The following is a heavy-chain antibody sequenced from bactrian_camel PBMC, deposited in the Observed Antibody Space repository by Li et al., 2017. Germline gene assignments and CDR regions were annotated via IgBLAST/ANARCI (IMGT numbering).Heavy chain of an antibody. D-gene: IGHD7*01. V-gene: IGHV3S19*01. CDR1: GFTFSNIW. CDR2: IYTADGRA. Sequence: DVQLVESGGGSVQPGGTLRLSCAASGFTFSNIWMHWVRQVPGKGLEWVASIYTADGRANSADSVKGRFTISRDNAKHTVDLHLSSLKTEDTAMYYCSTDRGGNVRGQGTQVTVS. J-gene: IGHJ4*01.